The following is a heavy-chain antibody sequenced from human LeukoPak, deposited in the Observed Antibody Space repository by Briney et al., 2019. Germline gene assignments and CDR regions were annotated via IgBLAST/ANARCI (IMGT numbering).Heavy chain of an antibody. CDR3: ATATVTTLVVDYFDY. J-gene: IGHJ4*02. CDR2: IIPIFGTA. Sequence: GASVKVSCKASVGTFSSYAISWVRQAPGQGLEWMGGIIPIFGTANYAQKFQGRVTITADESTSTAYMELSSLRSEDTAVYYCATATVTTLVVDYFDYWGQGTLVTVSS. D-gene: IGHD4-17*01. CDR1: VGTFSSYA. V-gene: IGHV1-69*13.